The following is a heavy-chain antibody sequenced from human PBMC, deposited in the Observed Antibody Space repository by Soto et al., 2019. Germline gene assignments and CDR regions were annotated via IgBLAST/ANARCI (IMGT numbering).Heavy chain of an antibody. CDR3: ARGGGFGEQYSDAFDM. CDR1: GFSFSAYG. V-gene: IGHV3-13*01. J-gene: IGHJ3*02. CDR2: IGTSGHA. D-gene: IGHD3-10*01. Sequence: EVQLVETGGGLVQAGGSVRLSCAASGFSFSAYGMHWVRQAAGESLEWVSVIGTSGHAFYADSVKGRFTITREDAKKSVYRQMNSLRDGDTAVYYCARGGGFGEQYSDAFDMWGQGTMVTVSS.